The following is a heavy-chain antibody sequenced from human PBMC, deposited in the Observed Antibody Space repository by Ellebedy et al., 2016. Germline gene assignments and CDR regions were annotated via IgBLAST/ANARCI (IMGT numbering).Heavy chain of an antibody. J-gene: IGHJ6*02. CDR1: GGSISSSSYY. V-gene: IGHV4-39*07. CDR3: ARGEVVTAILYYYYGMDV. Sequence: GSLRLXCTVSGGSISSSSYYWGWIRQPPGKGLEWIGTIYYSGTTYYNPSLKSRVTISVDTSKNQFSLKLSSVTAADTAVYYCARGEVVTAILYYYYGMDVWGQGTTVTVSS. CDR2: IYYSGTT. D-gene: IGHD2-21*02.